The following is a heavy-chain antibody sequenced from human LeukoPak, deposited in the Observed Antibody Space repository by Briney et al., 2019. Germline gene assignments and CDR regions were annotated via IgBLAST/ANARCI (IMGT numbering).Heavy chain of an antibody. CDR2: IVVGSGNT. CDR3: VAGKDSGRNRPFDY. V-gene: IGHV1-58*01. Sequence: GTSVKVSCKASGFTFTTSAVQWARQARGQRLEWIGWIVVGSGNTDYARKFQERVTITRDMSTSTAYMELSSLRSEDTAVYYCVAGKDSGRNRPFDYWGQGTLVTVSS. J-gene: IGHJ4*02. D-gene: IGHD1-26*01. CDR1: GFTFTTSA.